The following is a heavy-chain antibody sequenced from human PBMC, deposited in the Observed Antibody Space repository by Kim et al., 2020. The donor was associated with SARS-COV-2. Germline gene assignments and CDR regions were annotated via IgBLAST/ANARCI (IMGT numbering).Heavy chain of an antibody. V-gene: IGHV3-30-3*01. J-gene: IGHJ6*02. Sequence: GGSLRLSCAASGFTFSSYAMHWVRQAPGKGLEWVAVISYDGSNKYYADSVKGRFTISRDNSKNTLYLQMNSLRAEDTAVYYCARGDRVDYANYYYYGMDVWGQGTTVTVSS. CDR2: ISYDGSNK. CDR1: GFTFSSYA. CDR3: ARGDRVDYANYYYYGMDV. D-gene: IGHD4-17*01.